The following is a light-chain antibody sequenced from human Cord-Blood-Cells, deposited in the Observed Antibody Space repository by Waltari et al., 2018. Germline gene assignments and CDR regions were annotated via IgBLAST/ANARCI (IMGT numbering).Light chain of an antibody. V-gene: IGKV1-39*01. CDR3: QQSYSTPFT. CDR1: KSISSY. CDR2: AAS. Sequence: DIQMTQSPSSLSASVGDRVTNTCRASKSISSYLNWYQQKPGKAPKLLIYAASSLQSGVPSRFSGSGSGTDFTLTISSLQPEDFATYYCQQSYSTPFTFGPGTKVDIK. J-gene: IGKJ3*01.